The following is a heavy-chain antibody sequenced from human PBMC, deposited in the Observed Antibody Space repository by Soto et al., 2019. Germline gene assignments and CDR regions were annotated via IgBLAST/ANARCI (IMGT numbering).Heavy chain of an antibody. Sequence: QVQLQESGPGLVKPSQTLSLTCTVSGGSISSGNYYWSWIRQPPGKGLEWIGFISYSGSTYYSTCHKCRVTIPVDTTKGQFSLNLSFVTAAHTAVYYCATMGTPATGLYFFDYWGQGSLVTVSS. D-gene: IGHD2-15*01. CDR3: ATMGTPATGLYFFDY. J-gene: IGHJ4*02. V-gene: IGHV4-30-4*01. CDR2: ISYSGST. CDR1: GGSISSGNYY.